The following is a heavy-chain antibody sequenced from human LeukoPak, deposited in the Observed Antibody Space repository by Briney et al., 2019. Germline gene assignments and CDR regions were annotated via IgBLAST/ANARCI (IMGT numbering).Heavy chain of an antibody. CDR1: GLTFSSFW. CDR3: ARGHSNWDPDY. CDR2: IKQDGSEK. D-gene: IGHD1-1*01. Sequence: GGSLRLSCAASGLTFSSFWMSWVRQAPGKGLEWVANIKQDGSEKNYVDSVKGRFTISRDNAKNSLYLQMNSLRAEDTAVYYCARGHSNWDPDYWGQGTLVTVFS. J-gene: IGHJ4*02. V-gene: IGHV3-7*04.